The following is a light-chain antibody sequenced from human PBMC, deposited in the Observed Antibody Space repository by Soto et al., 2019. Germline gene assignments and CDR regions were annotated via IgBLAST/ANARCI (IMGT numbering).Light chain of an antibody. CDR1: SSNIVTNH. J-gene: IGLJ3*02. CDR3: AAWDDSLSGWV. Sequence: QSVLTQPPSASGTPGQRVTISCSGSSSNIVTNHVYWYQHLPGTAPKLLIYRNSLRPSGVPDRFSGSKSGTSASLAISGIRSEYEADYYCAAWDDSLSGWVFGGGTQLTVL. CDR2: RNS. V-gene: IGLV1-47*01.